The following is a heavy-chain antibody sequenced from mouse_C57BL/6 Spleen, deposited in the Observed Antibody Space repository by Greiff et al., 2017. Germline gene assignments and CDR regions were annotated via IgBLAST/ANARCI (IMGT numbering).Heavy chain of an antibody. D-gene: IGHD2-3*01. CDR1: GYAFSSYW. Sequence: QVQLQQSGAELVKPGASVKISCKASGYAFSSYWMYWVKQRPGKGLEWIGQIYPGDGDTNYNGKFKGKATLTADKSSSTAYMQLSSLTSEDSAVYFCARQGFYDGYYVGAMDYWGQGTSVTVSS. CDR2: IYPGDGDT. J-gene: IGHJ4*01. V-gene: IGHV1-80*01. CDR3: ARQGFYDGYYVGAMDY.